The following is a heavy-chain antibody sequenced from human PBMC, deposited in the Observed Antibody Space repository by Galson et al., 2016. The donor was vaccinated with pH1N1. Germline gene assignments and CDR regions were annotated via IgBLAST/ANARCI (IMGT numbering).Heavy chain of an antibody. J-gene: IGHJ3*02. V-gene: IGHV6-1*01. CDR2: TYYRSKWFS. CDR1: GDSVSRTSTA. Sequence: CAISGDSVSRTSTAWNWIRQSPSRGLEWLGRTYYRSKWFSDYAESVKSRIIISPDTSKNQLSLQLNSVTPADTAVYYCARGVIDYDFWSGYQDHAAFDIWGQGTMVIVSS. D-gene: IGHD3-3*01. CDR3: ARGVIDYDFWSGYQDHAAFDI.